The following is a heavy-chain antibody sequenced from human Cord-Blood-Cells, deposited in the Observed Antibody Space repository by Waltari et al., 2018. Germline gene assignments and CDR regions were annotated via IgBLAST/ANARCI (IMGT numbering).Heavy chain of an antibody. Sequence: QLQLQESRPGLVKPSETLSLTCTVSGGSISSSSYYWGWIRQPPGKGLEWIGSIYYSGSTYYNPSLKSRVTISVDTSKNQFSLKLSSVTAADTAVYYCARQGSSSFDYWGQGTLVTVSS. CDR3: ARQGSSSFDY. CDR1: GGSISSSSYY. D-gene: IGHD6-6*01. J-gene: IGHJ4*02. V-gene: IGHV4-39*01. CDR2: IYYSGST.